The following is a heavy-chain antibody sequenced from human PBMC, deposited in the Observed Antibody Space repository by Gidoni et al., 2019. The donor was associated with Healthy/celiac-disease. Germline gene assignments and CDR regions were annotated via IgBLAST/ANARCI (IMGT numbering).Heavy chain of an antibody. V-gene: IGHV3-30*16. Sequence: QVQLLVSGGGVVQPGWPLRFSCESSGCASSSYAMHWVRQAPGKGLEWVAVISVDGSNKYYADSGKGRFTISRDNSKNTLYLQMDSLRAEDTAVYYCAREGLRAVTDAFDIWGQGTMVTVSS. J-gene: IGHJ3*02. CDR1: GCASSSYA. D-gene: IGHD6-19*01. CDR2: ISVDGSNK. CDR3: AREGLRAVTDAFDI.